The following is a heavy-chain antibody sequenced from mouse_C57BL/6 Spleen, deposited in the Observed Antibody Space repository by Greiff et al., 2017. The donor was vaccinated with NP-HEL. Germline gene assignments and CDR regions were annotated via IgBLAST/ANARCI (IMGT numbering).Heavy chain of an antibody. CDR1: GFTFSSYA. Sequence: EVTLVESGGGLVKPGGSLKLSCAASGFTFSSYAMSWVRQTPEKRLEWVATISDGGSYTYYPDNVKGRFTISRDNAKNNLYLQMSHLRSEDTAMYYCARDMVYYFDYWGQGTTLTVSS. J-gene: IGHJ2*01. V-gene: IGHV5-4*01. D-gene: IGHD1-1*02. CDR2: ISDGGSYT. CDR3: ARDMVYYFDY.